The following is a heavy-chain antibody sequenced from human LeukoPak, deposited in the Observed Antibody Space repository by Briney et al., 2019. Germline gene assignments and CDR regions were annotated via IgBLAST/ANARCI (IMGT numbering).Heavy chain of an antibody. CDR2: ISSSSSTI. V-gene: IGHV3-48*04. Sequence: GGSLRLSCAASGFTFSSYSMNWVRQAPGKGLEWVSYISSSSSTIYYADSVKGRFTISRDNAKNSLYLQMNSLRAEDTALYYCAKDYGSGSYYSYYYYYYGMDVWGQGTTVTVSS. CDR1: GFTFSSYS. D-gene: IGHD3-10*01. J-gene: IGHJ6*02. CDR3: AKDYGSGSYYSYYYYYYGMDV.